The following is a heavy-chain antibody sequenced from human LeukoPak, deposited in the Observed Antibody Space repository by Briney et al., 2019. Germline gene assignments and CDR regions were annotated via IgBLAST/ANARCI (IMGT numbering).Heavy chain of an antibody. Sequence: PSETLSLTCAVYGGSFSGYYWSWIRQPPGKGLEWIGEINHSGSTNYNPSLKSRVTISVDTSKNQFSLKLSSVTAADTAVYYCARGAWITLYYFDYWGQGTLVTVSS. CDR2: INHSGST. CDR1: GGSFSGYY. J-gene: IGHJ4*02. CDR3: ARGAWITLYYFDY. V-gene: IGHV4-34*01. D-gene: IGHD3-10*02.